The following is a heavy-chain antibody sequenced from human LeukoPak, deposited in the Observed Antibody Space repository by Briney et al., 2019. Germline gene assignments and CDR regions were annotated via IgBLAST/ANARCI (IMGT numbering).Heavy chain of an antibody. J-gene: IGHJ6*03. V-gene: IGHV1-46*01. D-gene: IGHD3-9*01. CDR3: ARMPGAISPGALYYYYMDV. CDR1: GYTFTSYY. CDR2: INPSGGST. Sequence: GASVKVSCKASGYTFTSYYMHWVRQAPGQGLEWMGIINPSGGSTSYAQQFQGRVTMTRDMSTRTVYMELSSLRSEDTAVYYCARMPGAISPGALYYYYMDVWGKGTTVTVSS.